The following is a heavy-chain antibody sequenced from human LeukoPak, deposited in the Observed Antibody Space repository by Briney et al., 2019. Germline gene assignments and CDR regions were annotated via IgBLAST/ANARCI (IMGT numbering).Heavy chain of an antibody. CDR3: ARRSYYDSSGYYFDAFGI. Sequence: SQTLSLTCTVSGGSISSGSYYWGWIRQPPGKGLEWMGSIYYSGSTYYNPSLKSRVTISVDTSKNQFSLKLSSVTAADTAVYYCARRSYYDSSGYYFDAFGIWGQGTMVTVSS. V-gene: IGHV4-39*01. CDR2: IYYSGST. D-gene: IGHD3-22*01. CDR1: GGSISSGSYY. J-gene: IGHJ3*02.